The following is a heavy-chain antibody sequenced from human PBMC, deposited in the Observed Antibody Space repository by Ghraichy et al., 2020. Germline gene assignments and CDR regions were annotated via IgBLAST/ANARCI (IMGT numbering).Heavy chain of an antibody. CDR3: ARGGDEEYYYYYGMDV. V-gene: IGHV3-53*01. D-gene: IGHD3-10*01. CDR2: IYSGGST. J-gene: IGHJ6*02. CDR1: GFTVSSNY. Sequence: GGSLRLSCAASGFTVSSNYMSWVRQAPGKGLEWVSVIYSGGSTYYADSVKGRFTISRDNSKNTLYLQMNSLRAEDTAVYYCARGGDEEYYYYYGMDVWGQGTTVTVSS.